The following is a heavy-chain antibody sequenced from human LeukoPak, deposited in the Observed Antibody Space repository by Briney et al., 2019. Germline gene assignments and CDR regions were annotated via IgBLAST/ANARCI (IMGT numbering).Heavy chain of an antibody. CDR3: AREGGTHNYYYGMDV. D-gene: IGHD1-1*01. CDR1: GFTFSDYY. Sequence: TGGSLRLSCAASGFTFSDYYMSWIRQAPGKGLEWVSYISSSGSTIYYADSVEGRFTISRDNAKNSLYLQMNSLRAEDTAVYYCAREGGTHNYYYGMDVWGQGTTVTVSS. CDR2: ISSSGSTI. J-gene: IGHJ6*02. V-gene: IGHV3-11*01.